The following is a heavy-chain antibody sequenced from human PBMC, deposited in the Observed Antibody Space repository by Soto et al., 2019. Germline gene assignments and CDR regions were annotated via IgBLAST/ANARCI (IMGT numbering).Heavy chain of an antibody. CDR2: IYPGDSDT. J-gene: IGHJ4*02. V-gene: IGHV5-51*01. D-gene: IGHD5-12*01. CDR1: GYSFTSYW. Sequence: GESLKISCKGSGYSFTSYWIGWVRQMPGKGLEWMGIIYPGDSDTRYSPSFQGQVTISADKSISTAYLQWSSLKASDTAMYYCARGRRLEMATSSYYFDYWGQGTLVTVSS. CDR3: ARGRRLEMATSSYYFDY.